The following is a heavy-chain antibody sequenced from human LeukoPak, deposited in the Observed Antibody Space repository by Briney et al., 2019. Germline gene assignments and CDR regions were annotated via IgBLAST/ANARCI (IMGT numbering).Heavy chain of an antibody. V-gene: IGHV1-8*03. CDR1: GGTFSSYA. CDR2: MNPNSGNT. J-gene: IGHJ3*02. Sequence: ASVKVSCKASGGTFSSYAISWVRQAPGQGLEWMGWMNPNSGNTGYAQKFQGRVTITRNTSISTAYMELSSLRSEDTAVYYCARGLGYSSSWYPGAFDIWGQGTMVTVSS. CDR3: ARGLGYSSSWYPGAFDI. D-gene: IGHD6-13*01.